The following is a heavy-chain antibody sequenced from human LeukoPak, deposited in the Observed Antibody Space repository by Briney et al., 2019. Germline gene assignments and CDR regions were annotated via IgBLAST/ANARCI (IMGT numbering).Heavy chain of an antibody. CDR1: GFTFDDYG. J-gene: IGHJ4*02. D-gene: IGHD5-18*01. V-gene: IGHV3-20*01. CDR3: ARESGYSYGFVY. CDR2: INWNGGST. Sequence: GGSLRLSCVASGFTFDDYGMSWVRQAPGKGLEWVSGINWNGGSTGYADSVKGRFTISRDNAKNSLYLQMNSLRAEDTALYHCARESGYSYGFVYWGQGTLVTVSS.